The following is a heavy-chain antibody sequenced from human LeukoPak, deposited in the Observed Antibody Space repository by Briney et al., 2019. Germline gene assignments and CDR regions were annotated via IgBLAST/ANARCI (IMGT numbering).Heavy chain of an antibody. CDR1: GFSFSTYA. D-gene: IGHD5-24*01. CDR2: ITGSGGST. CDR3: ARGRDGYNFDY. V-gene: IGHV3-23*01. J-gene: IGHJ4*02. Sequence: GGSLRLSCAASGFSFSTYAMSWVRQAPGKGLEWVSTITGSGGSTYYADSVKGRFTISRDNAKNSLYLQMNSLRAEDTAVYYCARGRDGYNFDYWGQGTLVTVSS.